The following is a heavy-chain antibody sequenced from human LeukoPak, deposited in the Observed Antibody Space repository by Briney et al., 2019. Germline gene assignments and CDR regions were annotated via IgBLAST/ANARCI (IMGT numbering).Heavy chain of an antibody. V-gene: IGHV3-9*01. D-gene: IGHD3-22*01. CDR1: GFTFDDYA. Sequence: SLRLSCAASGFTFDDYAMHWVRQAPGKGLEWVSGISWNSGSIGYADSVKGRFTISRDNAKNSLYLQMNSLRAEDTALYYCAKDSDSSGYSDFQHWGQGTLVTVSS. CDR2: ISWNSGSI. J-gene: IGHJ1*01. CDR3: AKDSDSSGYSDFQH.